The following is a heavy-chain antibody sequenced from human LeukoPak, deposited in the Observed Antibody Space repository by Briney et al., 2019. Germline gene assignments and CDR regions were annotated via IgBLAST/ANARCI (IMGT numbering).Heavy chain of an antibody. D-gene: IGHD6-13*01. J-gene: IGHJ4*02. CDR1: GGSFSGYY. CDR2: INHSGST. CDR3: ARVSPRKQQLVDY. Sequence: SETLSLTCAVYGGSFSGYYWSWIRQPPGKGLEWIGEINHSGSTNYNPSLKGRVTISVDTSKNQFSLKLSSVTAADTAVFYCARVSPRKQQLVDYWGQGTLVTVSS. V-gene: IGHV4-34*01.